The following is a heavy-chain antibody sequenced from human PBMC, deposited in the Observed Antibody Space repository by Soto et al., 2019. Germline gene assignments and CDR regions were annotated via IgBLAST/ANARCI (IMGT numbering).Heavy chain of an antibody. D-gene: IGHD3-3*01. J-gene: IGHJ6*02. CDR3: AKLKGGLGRFYGMDA. CDR2: ISGGGGST. Sequence: DEQLVESGGGSLQPGGSLRLSCAASGFSFRNYAMTWVRQSPGKGLEWVSLISGGGGSTNYADSVKGRFSISRDNSQNRLYLQMNGLRGEDTALYYCAKLKGGLGRFYGMDAWGQGTMVIVSS. V-gene: IGHV3-23*04. CDR1: GFSFRNYA.